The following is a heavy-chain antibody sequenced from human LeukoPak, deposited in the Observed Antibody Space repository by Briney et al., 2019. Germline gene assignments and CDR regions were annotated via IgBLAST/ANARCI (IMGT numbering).Heavy chain of an antibody. J-gene: IGHJ5*02. Sequence: GASVKVSCKASGYTFTGYNIHWVRQAPGQGLEWMGWINPNSGDTNFAQNFQGRVTMTRDTSTGTAYMELSSLRYDDTAVYYCATNILVRDIINWFDPWGQGTLVTVSS. CDR3: ATNILVRDIINWFDP. V-gene: IGHV1-2*02. D-gene: IGHD3-10*01. CDR1: GYTFTGYN. CDR2: INPNSGDT.